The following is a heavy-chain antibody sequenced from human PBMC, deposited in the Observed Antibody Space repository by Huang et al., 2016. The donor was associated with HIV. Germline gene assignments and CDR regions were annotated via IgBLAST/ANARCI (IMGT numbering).Heavy chain of an antibody. CDR3: ARWMYSSSWYITDAFDI. Sequence: EVQLVESGGGLVKPGGSLSLSCAASGFTFSSYSMNWVRQAPGKGLELVSSISSSSSYIYYADAVKGRFTISRDNAKNSLYLQMNSVRAEDTAVYYCARWMYSSSWYITDAFDIWGQGTMVTVSS. V-gene: IGHV3-21*01. D-gene: IGHD6-13*01. J-gene: IGHJ3*02. CDR2: ISSSSSYI. CDR1: GFTFSSYS.